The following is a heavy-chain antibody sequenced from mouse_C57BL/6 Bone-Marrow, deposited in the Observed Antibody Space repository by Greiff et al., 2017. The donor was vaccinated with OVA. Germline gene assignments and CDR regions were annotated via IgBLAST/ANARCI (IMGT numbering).Heavy chain of an antibody. Sequence: DVMLVESGGGLVQSGRSLRLSCATSGFTFSDFYMEWVRQAPGKGLEWIAASRNKANDYTTEYSASVKGRFIVSRDTSQSILYLQMNALRAEDTAIYYCARDAGGGYPFAYWGQGTLVTVSA. J-gene: IGHJ3*01. D-gene: IGHD2-2*01. CDR2: SRNKANDYTT. CDR3: ARDAGGGYPFAY. V-gene: IGHV7-1*01. CDR1: GFTFSDFY.